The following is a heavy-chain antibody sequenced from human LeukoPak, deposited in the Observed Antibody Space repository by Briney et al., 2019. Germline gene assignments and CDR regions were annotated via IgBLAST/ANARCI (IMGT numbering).Heavy chain of an antibody. D-gene: IGHD6-19*01. J-gene: IGHJ4*02. Sequence: SETLSLTCAVYGGSFSGYYWSWIRQPPGKGLEWIGEINHSGSTNYNPSLKSRVTISVDTSKNQFSLKLSSVTAADTAVYYCARDSEQFSFDYWGQGTLVTVSS. V-gene: IGHV4-34*01. CDR3: ARDSEQFSFDY. CDR2: INHSGST. CDR1: GGSFSGYY.